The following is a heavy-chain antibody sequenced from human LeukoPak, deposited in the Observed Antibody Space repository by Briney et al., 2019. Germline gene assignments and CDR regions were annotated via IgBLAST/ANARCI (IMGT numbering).Heavy chain of an antibody. CDR1: GFTFSHFA. D-gene: IGHD5-24*01. CDR2: ILYDGTHG. V-gene: IGHV3-33*03. CDR3: AKEVGRDDPDTPGTIDM. Sequence: PGGSLRVSCAASGFTFSHFAMHWVGQTPGTGLQWVASILYDGTHGNYVDSVKGRFPISRDNSNNLLFLEVNSLRVHDKALFYCAKEVGRDDPDTPGTIDMWGLGTKVTVSS. J-gene: IGHJ3*02.